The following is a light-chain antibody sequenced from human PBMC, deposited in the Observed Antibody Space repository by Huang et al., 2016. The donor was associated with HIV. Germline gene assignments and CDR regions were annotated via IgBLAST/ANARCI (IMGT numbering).Light chain of an antibody. J-gene: IGKJ2*01. CDR1: QTVDMY. CDR2: AAS. CDR3: QQTYKVPRT. Sequence: DIQMTQSPSSLSASIGDRVTMSCRASQTVDMYLNWYQQTPGRAPKLLIYAASNLQSDVPSRFSGTGSGTNFTLTISSLQPEDFVVYFCQQTYKVPRTFGQGTALEIK. V-gene: IGKV1-39*01.